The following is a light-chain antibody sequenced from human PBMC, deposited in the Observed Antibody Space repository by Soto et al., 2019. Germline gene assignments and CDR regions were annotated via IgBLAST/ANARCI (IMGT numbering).Light chain of an antibody. Sequence: QSVLTQPPSVSGAPGQRVTISCTGSSSNMGADFDVQWYQHLPGTAPKLLMYGDSNRPSGVPDRFSGSKSGTSASLAITGPQAEDEADYYCYSYDSSLSGVVFGRGTKLTVL. CDR2: GDS. J-gene: IGLJ2*01. V-gene: IGLV1-40*01. CDR3: YSYDSSLSGVV. CDR1: SSNMGADFD.